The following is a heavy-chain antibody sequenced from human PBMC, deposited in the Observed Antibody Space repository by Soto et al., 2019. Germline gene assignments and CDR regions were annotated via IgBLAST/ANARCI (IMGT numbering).Heavy chain of an antibody. CDR3: ASYRDYSLRDYYYYGMDV. J-gene: IGHJ6*02. D-gene: IGHD4-17*01. CDR2: IYYSGST. V-gene: IGHV4-30-4*01. CDR1: GGSISSGDYY. Sequence: PSETLSLTCTVSGGSISSGDYYWSWIRQPPGKGLEWIGYIYYSGSTYYNPSLKSRVTISVDTSKNQFSLKLSSVTAADTAVYYCASYRDYSLRDYYYYGMDVWGQGTTVTVSS.